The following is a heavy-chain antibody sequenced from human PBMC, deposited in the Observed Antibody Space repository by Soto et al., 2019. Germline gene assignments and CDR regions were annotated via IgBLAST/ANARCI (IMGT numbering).Heavy chain of an antibody. Sequence: SETLSLTCTVSGGSISSYYWSWIRQPPGKGLEWIGYIYYSGSTNYNPSLKSRVTISVDTSKNQCSLKLSSVTAADTAVYYCARRIKAGRSIRVVFDIWGQGIMVNVSS. J-gene: IGHJ3*02. V-gene: IGHV4-59*01. CDR3: ARRIKAGRSIRVVFDI. CDR2: IYYSGST. CDR1: GGSISSYY. D-gene: IGHD3-10*01.